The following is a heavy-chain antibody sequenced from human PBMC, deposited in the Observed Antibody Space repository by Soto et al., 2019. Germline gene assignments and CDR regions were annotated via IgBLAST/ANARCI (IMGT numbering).Heavy chain of an antibody. CDR3: ARDLGPSAAGTANFDY. CDR1: GGTFSSYT. Sequence: LVKVSCKASGGTFSSYTISWVRQAPGQGLEWMGRIIPILGIANYAQKFQGRVTITADKSTSTAYMELSSLRSEDTAVYYCARDLGPSAAGTANFDYWGQ. CDR2: IIPILGIA. D-gene: IGHD6-13*01. V-gene: IGHV1-69*04. J-gene: IGHJ4*01.